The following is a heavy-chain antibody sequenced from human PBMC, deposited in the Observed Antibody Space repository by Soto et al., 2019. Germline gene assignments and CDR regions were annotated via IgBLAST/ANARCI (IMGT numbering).Heavy chain of an antibody. Sequence: EVPLVESGGVVVQPGGSLRLSCAASGFTFDDYTMHWVRQAPGKGLEWVSLISWDGGSTYYADSVKGRFTISRDNSKNSLYLQMNSLRTEDTALYYCAKGPSGSYWSHFDYWGQGTLVTVSS. D-gene: IGHD1-26*01. CDR1: GFTFDDYT. CDR3: AKGPSGSYWSHFDY. CDR2: ISWDGGST. V-gene: IGHV3-43*01. J-gene: IGHJ4*02.